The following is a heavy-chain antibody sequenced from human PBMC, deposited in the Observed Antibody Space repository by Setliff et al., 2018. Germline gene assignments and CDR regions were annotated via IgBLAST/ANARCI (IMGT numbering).Heavy chain of an antibody. CDR1: GYTFNTYE. CDR3: ARGNRDGYKPFEH. CDR2: VTPNGGSA. J-gene: IGHJ4*02. D-gene: IGHD5-12*01. V-gene: IGHV1-8*01. Sequence: GASVKVSCKASGYTFNTYEINWVRQAPGQRLEVMGWVTPNGGSAVYSQKFQGRVTMTASTPLSTAYMELTGLTSEDTAVYFCARGNRDGYKPFEHWGQGTRVTVSS.